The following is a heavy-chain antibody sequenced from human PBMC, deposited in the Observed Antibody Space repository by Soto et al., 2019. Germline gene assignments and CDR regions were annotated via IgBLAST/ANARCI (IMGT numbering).Heavy chain of an antibody. CDR3: ARGPRGGGGRDWFDP. CDR2: INPIGGST. Sequence: QVQLVQSGAEVKKPGASVKVSCKASGYTFTSYYMHWVRQAPGQGLEWMGIINPIGGSTSYAQKFQGRVTMTRDTSTSTVYMELRSLRSGDTAVYYCARGPRGGGGRDWFDPWGQGTLVTVSS. D-gene: IGHD3-16*01. V-gene: IGHV1-46*01. CDR1: GYTFTSYY. J-gene: IGHJ5*02.